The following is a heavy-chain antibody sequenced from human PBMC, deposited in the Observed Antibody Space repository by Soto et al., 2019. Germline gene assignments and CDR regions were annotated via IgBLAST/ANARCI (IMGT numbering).Heavy chain of an antibody. D-gene: IGHD2-15*01. CDR1: GFTFSRYA. V-gene: IGHV3-23*01. Sequence: EVQRLESGGGLVQPGRSLRLSCAASGFTFSRYAMSWVRQAPGQGLEWVSAISGSGGSTYYADSVKGRFTISRDNSKNTRYLKMNSLRAEDTAVYYCAKGAVGGSGNFDYWGQGTLVNVSS. CDR3: AKGAVGGSGNFDY. J-gene: IGHJ4*02. CDR2: ISGSGGST.